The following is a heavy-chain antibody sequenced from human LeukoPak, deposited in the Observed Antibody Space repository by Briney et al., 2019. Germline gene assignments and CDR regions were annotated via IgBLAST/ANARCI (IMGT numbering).Heavy chain of an antibody. D-gene: IGHD1-26*01. V-gene: IGHV3-23*01. CDR3: ARERPSSGSYDV. Sequence: PGGSLRLSCAASGFIFSTYTMSWVRQAPGKGLEWVSTVGGSASGTFYADSVKGRFTISRDNAKNSLYLQMNSLRAEDTALYYCARERPSSGSYDVWGQGTTVTVSS. J-gene: IGHJ6*02. CDR2: VGGSASGT. CDR1: GFIFSTYT.